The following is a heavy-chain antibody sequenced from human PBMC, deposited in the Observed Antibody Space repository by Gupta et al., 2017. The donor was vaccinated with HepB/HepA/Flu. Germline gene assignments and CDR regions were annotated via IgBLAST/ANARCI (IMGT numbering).Heavy chain of an antibody. D-gene: IGHD3-10*01. CDR1: GFTFSNVW. CDR3: TTAPGYYNGQFAFDS. V-gene: IGHV3-15*01. CDR2: IKSKINGGTA. J-gene: IGHJ4*02. Sequence: EVQLVESGGGLVKPGGSLRLSCAASGFTFSNVWMSWVRQAPGKGLEWVGRIKSKINGGTAEYAAPVKGRFTISRSDSENTLYLQMNSLQTEDTAMYYCTTAPGYYNGQFAFDSWGQGTLVTVSS.